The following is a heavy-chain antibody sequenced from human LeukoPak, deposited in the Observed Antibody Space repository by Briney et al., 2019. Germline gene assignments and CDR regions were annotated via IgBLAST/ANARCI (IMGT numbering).Heavy chain of an antibody. D-gene: IGHD3-22*01. V-gene: IGHV4-39*01. CDR1: GGSISSSSYY. J-gene: IGHJ4*02. CDR2: IYYSGST. CDR3: ARLQYYYDSNGYYSLYYFDY. Sequence: SETLSLTCTVSGGSISSSSYYWGWIRQPPGKGLEWIGNIYYSGSTYYNPSLRSRLTISLDTSKNQFSLTLSSVTAADTAVYYCARLQYYYDSNGYYSLYYFDYWGQGTVVTVSS.